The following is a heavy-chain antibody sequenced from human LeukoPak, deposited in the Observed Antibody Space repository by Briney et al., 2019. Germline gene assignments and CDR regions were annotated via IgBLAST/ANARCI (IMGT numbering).Heavy chain of an antibody. CDR1: GFTFSSYG. V-gene: IGHV3-30*18. CDR2: ISYDGSNK. Sequence: PGGSLRLSCAASGFTFSSYGMHWVRQAPGKGLEWVAVISYDGSNKYYADSVKGRFTISRDNSKNTLYLQMNSLRAEDTAVYYCAKDQGGNLQHYWGQGTLVTVSS. D-gene: IGHD4-23*01. CDR3: AKDQGGNLQHY. J-gene: IGHJ4*02.